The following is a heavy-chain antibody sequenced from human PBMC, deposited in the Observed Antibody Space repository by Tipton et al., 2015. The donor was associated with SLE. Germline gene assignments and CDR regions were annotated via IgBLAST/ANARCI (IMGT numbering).Heavy chain of an antibody. CDR2: INISGKI. V-gene: IGHV4-61*02. CDR3: AAVYGGKVDY. Sequence: TLSLTCSVSGDSISRGSHYWTWIRQSAGKGLEWIGRINISGKINYNPSVKSRVTLSVDTPNNQFSLKLTSVTAADTAVYYCAAVYGGKVDYWGQGILVTVSS. CDR1: GDSISRGSHY. J-gene: IGHJ4*02. D-gene: IGHD4-23*01.